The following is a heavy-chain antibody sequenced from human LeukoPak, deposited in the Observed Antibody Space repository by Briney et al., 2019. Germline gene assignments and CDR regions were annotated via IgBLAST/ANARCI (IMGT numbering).Heavy chain of an antibody. J-gene: IGHJ5*02. CDR1: GFTFSNYD. V-gene: IGHV3-23*01. D-gene: IGHD1-26*01. Sequence: GGSLILSCAASGFTFSNYDRRWVRQAPGKGLEWVSGIRGSDDSAYYADSVKGRFTISRDNSKNTLYLQMKGLTAEDTAVYDWEKPTSAALYYVDRCGQGTLVTVSS. CDR2: IRGSDDSA. CDR3: EKPTSAALYYVDR.